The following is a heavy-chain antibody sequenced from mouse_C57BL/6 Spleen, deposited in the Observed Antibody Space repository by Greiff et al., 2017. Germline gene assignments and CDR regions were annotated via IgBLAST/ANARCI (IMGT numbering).Heavy chain of an antibody. D-gene: IGHD2-2*01. CDR1: GFTFSSYG. J-gene: IGHJ4*01. Sequence: DVKLVESGGDLVKPGGSLKLSCAASGFTFSSYGMSWVRQTPDKRLEWVATISSGGSYTYYPDSVKGRFTISRDNAKNTLYLQMSSLKSEDTAMYYCARQGDGYDGDGAMDYWGQGTSVTVSS. V-gene: IGHV5-6*02. CDR2: ISSGGSYT. CDR3: ARQGDGYDGDGAMDY.